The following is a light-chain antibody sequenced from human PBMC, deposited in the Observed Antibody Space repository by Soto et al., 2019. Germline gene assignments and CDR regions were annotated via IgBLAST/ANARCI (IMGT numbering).Light chain of an antibody. J-gene: IGKJ1*01. CDR2: GAS. V-gene: IGKV3-20*01. Sequence: EIVMTQSPATLSVSQGERATLSCRASQSISRNLAWYQQKPGQAPRLLIYGASSRATGIPDRFSGSGSGTDFTLTISRLEPEDFAVYYCQQYGSSPWTFGQGTKVDIK. CDR3: QQYGSSPWT. CDR1: QSISRN.